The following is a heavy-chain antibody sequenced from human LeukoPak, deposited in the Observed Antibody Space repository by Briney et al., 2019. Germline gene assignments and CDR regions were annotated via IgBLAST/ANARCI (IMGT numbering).Heavy chain of an antibody. J-gene: IGHJ5*02. Sequence: SETLSLTCAVYGGSFSGYYWSWIRQPPGKGLEWIGEINHSGSTNYNPSLKSRVTISVDTSKNQFSLKLSPVTAADTAVYYCARRRIQLWLKVWFDPWGQGTLVTVSS. CDR2: INHSGST. V-gene: IGHV4-34*01. CDR1: GGSFSGYY. D-gene: IGHD5-18*01. CDR3: ARRRIQLWLKVWFDP.